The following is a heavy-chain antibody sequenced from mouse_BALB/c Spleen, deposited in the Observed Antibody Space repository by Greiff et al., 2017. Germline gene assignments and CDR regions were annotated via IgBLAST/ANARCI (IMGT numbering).Heavy chain of an antibody. CDR3: ARGQTGYPWFAY. CDR1: GFTFSSYA. J-gene: IGHJ3*01. V-gene: IGHV5-6-5*01. D-gene: IGHD2-14*01. Sequence: DGKLVESGGGLVKPGGSLKLSCAASGFTFSSYAMSWVRQTPEKRLEWVASISSGGSTYYPDSVKGRFTISRDNARNILYLQMSSLRSEDTAMYYCARGQTGYPWFAYWGQGTLVTVSA. CDR2: ISSGGST.